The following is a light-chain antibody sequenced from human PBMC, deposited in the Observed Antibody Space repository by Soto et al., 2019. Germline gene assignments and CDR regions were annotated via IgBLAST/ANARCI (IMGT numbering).Light chain of an antibody. Sequence: QSVLTQPASVSGSPGQSITISCTGTSSDIGGYNSVSWYQQHPGKAPKLVIYAVSNRPSGVSSRFSGSKSGNKASLTMSGLQAEDEATYYCSSYTTSSTLLIFGGGTKLTVL. J-gene: IGLJ2*01. CDR2: AVS. CDR1: SSDIGGYNS. V-gene: IGLV2-14*01. CDR3: SSYTTSSTLLI.